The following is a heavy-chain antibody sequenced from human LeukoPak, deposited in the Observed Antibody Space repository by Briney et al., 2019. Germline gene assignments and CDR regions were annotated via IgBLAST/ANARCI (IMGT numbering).Heavy chain of an antibody. V-gene: IGHV5-51*01. CDR1: GYSFTSYW. CDR3: ARTGYCSSTSCYNWFDP. Sequence: GESLKISCKGSGYSFTSYWIGWVRQMPGKGLEWMGIIYPGDSDTRYSPSFQGQVTISADKSISTAYLQWSSLKASDTAMNYCARTGYCSSTSCYNWFDPWGQGTLVTVSS. D-gene: IGHD2-2*01. CDR2: IYPGDSDT. J-gene: IGHJ5*02.